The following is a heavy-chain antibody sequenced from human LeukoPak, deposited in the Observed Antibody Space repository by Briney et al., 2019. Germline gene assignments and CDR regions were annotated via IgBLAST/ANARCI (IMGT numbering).Heavy chain of an antibody. J-gene: IGHJ4*02. V-gene: IGHV3-33*01. CDR2: IWCNGKNK. Sequence: PGRSLRPSCAASGFTFSTYAMHWVRQAPGKGLEWVAMIWCNGKNKHYADSVKGRFTISRDNTKNTRELQMNSLRAKDTAVYYCVRDPSNCGWAFDYWGQGTLVTVSS. CDR3: VRDPSNCGWAFDY. D-gene: IGHD4-11*01. CDR1: GFTFSTYA.